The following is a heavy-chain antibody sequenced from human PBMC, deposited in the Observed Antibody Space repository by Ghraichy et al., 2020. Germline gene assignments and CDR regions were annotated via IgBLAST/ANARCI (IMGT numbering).Heavy chain of an antibody. CDR2: INTDGSTT. V-gene: IGHV3-74*01. J-gene: IGHJ4*02. D-gene: IGHD3-9*01. CDR3: ARDRQSRYFDSAFDY. Sequence: GESLNISCAVSGFTFSSYWMHWVRQAPGKGLVWVSRINTDGSTTIYADSVKGRFTISRDYAKNTLYLQMNSLRAEDTAVYYCARDRQSRYFDSAFDYWGQGTLVTVSS. CDR1: GFTFSSYW.